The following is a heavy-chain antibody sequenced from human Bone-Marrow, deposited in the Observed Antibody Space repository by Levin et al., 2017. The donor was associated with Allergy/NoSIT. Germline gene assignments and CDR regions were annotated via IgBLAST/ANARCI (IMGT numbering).Heavy chain of an antibody. CDR2: ISSSSSYI. Sequence: GGSLRLSCAASGFTFSSYSMNWVRQAPGKGLEWVSSISSSSSYIYYADSVKGRFTISRDNAKNSLYLQMNSLRAEDTAVYYCARSDITIFGVVIRGRLYWFDPWGQGTLVTVSS. CDR3: ARSDITIFGVVIRGRLYWFDP. D-gene: IGHD3-3*01. CDR1: GFTFSSYS. V-gene: IGHV3-21*01. J-gene: IGHJ5*02.